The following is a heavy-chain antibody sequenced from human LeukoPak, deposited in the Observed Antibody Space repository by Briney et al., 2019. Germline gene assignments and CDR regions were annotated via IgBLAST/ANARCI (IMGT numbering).Heavy chain of an antibody. Sequence: GGSLRLSCAAAGFTFSIYAMSWVRQAAGKGLQWVSSITSRGESTWYVDSVKGRFTITRDNSENTQYLQMHSLRAEDTAVYYCARDRPNYYGSDGHYYRRDGDYWGRGTLVSVSS. D-gene: IGHD3-22*01. V-gene: IGHV3-23*01. CDR3: ARDRPNYYGSDGHYYRRDGDY. CDR1: GFTFSIYA. CDR2: ITSRGEST. J-gene: IGHJ4*02.